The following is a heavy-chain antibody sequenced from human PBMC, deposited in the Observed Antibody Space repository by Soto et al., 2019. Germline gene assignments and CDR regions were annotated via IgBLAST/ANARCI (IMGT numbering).Heavy chain of an antibody. V-gene: IGHV1-69*06. Sequence: QVQLVQSGAEVKKPGYSVKVSCKASEDTFVSYAITWVRQAPGQGLEWMGGVVPILGSTNYAQKFQGRVTFTADKSTNTAYMELSSLRSEDTAMYYCARGEPFILVLELWGQGTMVIVSS. CDR2: VVPILGST. D-gene: IGHD3-3*01. CDR3: ARGEPFILVLEL. J-gene: IGHJ3*01. CDR1: EDTFVSYA.